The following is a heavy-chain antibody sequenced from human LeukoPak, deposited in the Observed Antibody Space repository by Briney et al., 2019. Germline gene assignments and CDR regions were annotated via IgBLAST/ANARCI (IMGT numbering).Heavy chain of an antibody. D-gene: IGHD4-17*01. CDR3: ARTAMGDYVRFPNDY. CDR2: INSNGGHT. CDR1: GFTFSSYA. Sequence: GGSLRLSCAASGFTFSSYAMHWLRQAPGKGLQYVSSINSNGGHTYYANSVKGRFTISRDNSKNTLSLQMDSLRAEDTAVYYCARTAMGDYVRFPNDYWGQGTLVTVSS. V-gene: IGHV3-64*01. J-gene: IGHJ4*02.